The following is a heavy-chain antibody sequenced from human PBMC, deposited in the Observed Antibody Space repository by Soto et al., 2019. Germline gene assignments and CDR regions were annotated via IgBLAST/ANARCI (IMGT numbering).Heavy chain of an antibody. CDR1: GYNFAGYW. Sequence: GESLKISCQGSGYNFAGYWIAWVRQMPGKGLELMGIIYPSDSDTRYRPSFQGQVTISADKSISSAYLQWSSLRASDAAMYYCARGGVSTRTFDYWGQGTPVTVSS. D-gene: IGHD3-3*01. CDR2: IYPSDSDT. V-gene: IGHV5-51*01. CDR3: ARGGVSTRTFDY. J-gene: IGHJ4*02.